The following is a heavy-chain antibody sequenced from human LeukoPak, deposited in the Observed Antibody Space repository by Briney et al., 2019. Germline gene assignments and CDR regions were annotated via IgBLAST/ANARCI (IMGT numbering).Heavy chain of an antibody. V-gene: IGHV4-38-2*02. CDR2: IYHSGST. Sequence: SETLSLTCTVSGYSISSGYYWGWIRQPPGKGLEWIGSIYHSGSTYYNPSLKSRVTISVDTSKNQFSLKLSSVTAADTAVYYCARHRRGYSYCYDYWGQGTLVTVSS. D-gene: IGHD5-18*01. J-gene: IGHJ4*02. CDR3: ARHRRGYSYCYDY. CDR1: GYSISSGYY.